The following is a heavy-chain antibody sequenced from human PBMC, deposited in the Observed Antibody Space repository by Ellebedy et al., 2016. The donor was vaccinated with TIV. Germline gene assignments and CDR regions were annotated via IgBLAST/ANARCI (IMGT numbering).Heavy chain of an antibody. J-gene: IGHJ4*02. CDR2: IYHSGST. CDR1: GGSISSGGYS. CDR3: ARVKAVGFDY. Sequence: SETLSLXXAVSGGSISSGGYSWSWIRQPPGKGLEWIGEIYHSGSTNYNPSLKSRVTISVDKSKNQFSLKLSSVTAADTAVYYCARVKAVGFDYWGQGTLVTVSS. V-gene: IGHV4-30-2*01. D-gene: IGHD6-19*01.